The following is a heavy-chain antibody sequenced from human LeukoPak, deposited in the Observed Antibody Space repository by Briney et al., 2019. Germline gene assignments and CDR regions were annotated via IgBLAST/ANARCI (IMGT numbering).Heavy chain of an antibody. Sequence: GGSLRLSCAASGFTFSSYAMHWVRQAPGKGLEWVAVISYDGSNKYYADSVKGRFTISRDNSKNTLYLQMNSLRAEDTAVYYCARNTRIAAAGSYYFDYWGQGTLVTVSS. CDR2: ISYDGSNK. D-gene: IGHD6-13*01. J-gene: IGHJ4*02. CDR3: ARNTRIAAAGSYYFDY. CDR1: GFTFSSYA. V-gene: IGHV3-30-3*01.